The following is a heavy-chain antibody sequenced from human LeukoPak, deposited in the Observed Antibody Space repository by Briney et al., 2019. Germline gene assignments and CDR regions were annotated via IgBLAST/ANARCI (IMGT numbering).Heavy chain of an antibody. D-gene: IGHD3-16*01. CDR3: ARDRDYARWGIYEAFDI. Sequence: GASVKVSCKASGYTFTGYYMHWVRQAPGQGLEWMGWINPNSGGTNYAQKFQGRVTMTRDTSISTAYMELSRLRSDDTAVYYCARDRDYARWGIYEAFDIWGQGTMVTVSS. CDR1: GYTFTGYY. J-gene: IGHJ3*02. V-gene: IGHV1-2*02. CDR2: INPNSGGT.